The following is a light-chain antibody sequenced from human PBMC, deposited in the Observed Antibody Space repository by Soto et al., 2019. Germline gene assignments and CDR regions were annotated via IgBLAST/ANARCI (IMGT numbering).Light chain of an antibody. CDR2: EVS. CDR1: SSDVGGYNY. V-gene: IGLV2-23*02. Sequence: QSVLTQPASVSGSPGQSITISCTGTSSDVGGYNYVPWYQQYPGKAPKLMIYEVSKRPSGVSNRFSGSKSGNTASLTISGLQAEDEADYYCCSYASSSTYVFGTGTKVTVL. J-gene: IGLJ1*01. CDR3: CSYASSSTYV.